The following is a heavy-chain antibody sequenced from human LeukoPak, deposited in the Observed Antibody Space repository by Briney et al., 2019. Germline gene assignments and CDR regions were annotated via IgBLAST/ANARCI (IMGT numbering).Heavy chain of an antibody. CDR1: GGSISSSSYY. CDR3: ARRWGYYDSSGFFDY. J-gene: IGHJ4*02. Sequence: SETLSLTCTVSGGSISSSSYYWGWIRQPPGKGLEWIGSIYYSGSTYYNPSLKSRVTISVDTSKNQFSLKLSSVTAADTAVYYCARRWGYYDSSGFFDYWGQGTLVTVSS. V-gene: IGHV4-39*01. CDR2: IYYSGST. D-gene: IGHD3-22*01.